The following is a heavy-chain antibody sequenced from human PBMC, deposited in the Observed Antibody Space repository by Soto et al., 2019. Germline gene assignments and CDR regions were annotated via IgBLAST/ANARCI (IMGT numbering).Heavy chain of an antibody. CDR1: GYTFTDYY. CDR2: MNPKSGGA. CDR3: TRETIEYSDGLYDAFDI. J-gene: IGHJ3*02. D-gene: IGHD5-18*01. V-gene: IGHV1-2*02. Sequence: ASVKVSCKTSGYTFTDYYTHWVRQAPGQGLEWMGWMNPKSGGAYFAQKFQGRVTLTRDTSISTAYIEVNSLTSDDTAVYYCTRETIEYSDGLYDAFDIWGQGTTVTVSS.